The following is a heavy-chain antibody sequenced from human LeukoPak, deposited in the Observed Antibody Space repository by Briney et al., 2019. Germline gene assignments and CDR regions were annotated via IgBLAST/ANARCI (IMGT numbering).Heavy chain of an antibody. V-gene: IGHV3-21*01. Sequence: TGGSLRLSCAASGFTFSSYSMNWVRQAPGKGLEWVSSISSSSSYIYYADSVKGRFTISRDNAKNTLYLQMDSLRAEDTALYYCAKHYSYAIWGDYWGQGTLVTVSS. CDR1: GFTFSSYS. J-gene: IGHJ4*02. CDR2: ISSSSSYI. D-gene: IGHD5-18*01. CDR3: AKHYSYAIWGDY.